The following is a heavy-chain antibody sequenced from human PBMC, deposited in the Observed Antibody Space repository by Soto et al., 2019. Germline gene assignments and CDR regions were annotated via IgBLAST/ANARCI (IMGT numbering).Heavy chain of an antibody. Sequence: QVQLVESGGGVVQPGRSLRLSCLASGFTFGDFGMHWVRQAPGKGLEWVAALAYDESNTYYADSVRGRCTISRDISKNTLYLPINSLRPEETAVHYCAKSAQEWSRSPDVWGKGTLVTVSS. CDR3: AKSAQEWSRSPDV. D-gene: IGHD3-3*01. CDR1: GFTFGDFG. CDR2: LAYDESNT. J-gene: IGHJ4*02. V-gene: IGHV3-30*18.